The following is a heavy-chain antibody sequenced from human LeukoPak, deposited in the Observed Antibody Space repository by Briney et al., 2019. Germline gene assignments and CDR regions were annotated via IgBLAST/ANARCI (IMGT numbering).Heavy chain of an antibody. CDR2: IYYSGST. Sequence: PSETLSLTCTVSSGSISSYYWSWIRHPPGKGLEWIGYIYYSGSTNYNPSLKSRVTISVDTSKNQFSLKLTSVTAADTAVYYCARGGSSSSLNHFDYWGQGTLVTVSS. J-gene: IGHJ4*02. CDR1: SGSISSYY. CDR3: ARGGSSSSLNHFDY. V-gene: IGHV4-59*01. D-gene: IGHD6-13*01.